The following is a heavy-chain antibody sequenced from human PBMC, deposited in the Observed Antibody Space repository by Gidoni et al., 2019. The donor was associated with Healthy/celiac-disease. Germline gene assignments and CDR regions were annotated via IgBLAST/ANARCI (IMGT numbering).Heavy chain of an antibody. V-gene: IGHV4-39*07. CDR1: GGSIRSSSYY. CDR2: IYYSGST. J-gene: IGHJ4*02. Sequence: QLQLQESCPGLVKPSETLSLTCPVSGGSIRSSSYYWGWLRQPPGKGLEWIGSIYYSGSTYYNPSLKSRVTISVDTSKNQFSLKLSAVTAADTAVYYCARVLFRVDTAMAIDYWGQGTLVTVSS. CDR3: ARVLFRVDTAMAIDY. D-gene: IGHD5-18*01.